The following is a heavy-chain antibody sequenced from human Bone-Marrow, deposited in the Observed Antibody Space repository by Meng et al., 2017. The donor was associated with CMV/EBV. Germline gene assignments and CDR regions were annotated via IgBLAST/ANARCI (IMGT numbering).Heavy chain of an antibody. Sequence: ASGFAFNNHGMSWVRQAPGKGLEWVSSISDSSHTSYYADSVKGRFTISRDNSKNTLFLQMNSLRVEDTAVYYCVKKGHILARPDWLDPWGQGTLVTVSS. D-gene: IGHD6-6*01. J-gene: IGHJ5*02. CDR1: GFAFNNHG. CDR2: ISDSSHTS. V-gene: IGHV3-23*01. CDR3: VKKGHILARPDWLDP.